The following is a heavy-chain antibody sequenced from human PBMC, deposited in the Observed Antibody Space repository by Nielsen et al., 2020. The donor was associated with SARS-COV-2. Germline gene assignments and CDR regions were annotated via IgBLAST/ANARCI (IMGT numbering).Heavy chain of an antibody. J-gene: IGHJ4*02. V-gene: IGHV3-30*03. CDR3: ARGGIAAAGILGDYFDY. D-gene: IGHD6-13*01. CDR1: GFTFSSYG. Sequence: GESLKISCAASGFTFSSYGMHWVRQAPGKGLEWVAVISYDGSNKYYADSVKGRFTISRDNSKNTLYLQMNSLRAEDTAVYYCARGGIAAAGILGDYFDYWGQGTLVTVSS. CDR2: ISYDGSNK.